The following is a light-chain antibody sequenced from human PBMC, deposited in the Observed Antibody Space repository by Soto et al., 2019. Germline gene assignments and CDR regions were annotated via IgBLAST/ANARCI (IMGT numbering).Light chain of an antibody. CDR2: HES. V-gene: IGKV1-33*01. CDR3: QKYDTLRVT. CDR1: QDISNY. Sequence: DIQMTQSPSSLSASVGDRVTITCQASQDISNYLNWYQQKPGKAPKLLIYHESNLETGVPARFSGSGSGTDFTFTISSLQPEDIATDYCQKYDTLRVTFGPGTKVDIK. J-gene: IGKJ3*01.